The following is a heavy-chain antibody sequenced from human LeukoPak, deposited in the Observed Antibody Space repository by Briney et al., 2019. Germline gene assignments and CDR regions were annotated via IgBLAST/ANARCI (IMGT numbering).Heavy chain of an antibody. CDR2: IIPIFGTA. V-gene: IGHV1-69*13. D-gene: IGHD2-2*02. CDR1: GGTFSSYA. Sequence: ASVKVSCKASGGTFSSYAISWVRQAPGQGLEWMGGIIPIFGTANYAQKFQGRVTITADESTSTAYMELSSLRSEDTAVYYCATPAPNFAYCSSTSCYTKAFDIWGQGTMVTVSS. CDR3: ATPAPNFAYCSSTSCYTKAFDI. J-gene: IGHJ3*02.